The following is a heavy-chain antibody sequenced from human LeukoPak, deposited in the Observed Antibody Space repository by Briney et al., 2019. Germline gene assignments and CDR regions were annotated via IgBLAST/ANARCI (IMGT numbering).Heavy chain of an antibody. CDR1: GFTFSNYV. Sequence: AGGSLRLSCAASGFTFSNYVMSWVRQAPGKGLEWVSAISGGGGSTYYADSLKGRFTISRDNSKNTLYLQMNSLRAEDTAVYYCAKGLRGTPVDYWGQGTLVTVSS. V-gene: IGHV3-23*01. J-gene: IGHJ4*02. CDR3: AKGLRGTPVDY. CDR2: ISGGGGST. D-gene: IGHD1-1*01.